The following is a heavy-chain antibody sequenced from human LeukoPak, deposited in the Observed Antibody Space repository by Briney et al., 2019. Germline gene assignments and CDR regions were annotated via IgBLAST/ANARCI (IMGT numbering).Heavy chain of an antibody. CDR2: ISGSGGST. CDR1: GFTFSSYD. CDR3: ASIVGATGGFDY. J-gene: IGHJ4*02. D-gene: IGHD1-26*01. Sequence: GGSLRLSCAASGFTFSSYDMNWVRQAPGKGLEWVSVISGSGGSTYYADSVKGRFTISRDNSKNTLYLQMNSLRAEDTAVYYCASIVGATGGFDYWGQGTLVTVSS. V-gene: IGHV3-23*01.